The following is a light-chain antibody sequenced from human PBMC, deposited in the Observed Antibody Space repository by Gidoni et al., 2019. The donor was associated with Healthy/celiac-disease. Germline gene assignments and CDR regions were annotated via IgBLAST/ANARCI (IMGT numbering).Light chain of an antibody. J-gene: IGLJ3*02. CDR3: CSYAGSSTFWV. Sequence: QSALTQPASVSGSPAQSITISCTGTSSDVGSYNLVSWYQQHPGKAPKLMIYEVSKRPSGVSNRFSGSKSGNTASLTISGLQAEDEADYYCCSYAGSSTFWVFGGGTKLTVL. V-gene: IGLV2-23*02. CDR1: SSDVGSYNL. CDR2: EVS.